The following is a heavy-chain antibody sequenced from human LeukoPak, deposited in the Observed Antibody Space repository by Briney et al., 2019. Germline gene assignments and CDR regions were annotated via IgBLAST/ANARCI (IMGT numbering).Heavy chain of an antibody. CDR2: INPNSGGT. D-gene: IGHD3-22*01. CDR1: GYTFTGYY. V-gene: IGHV1-2*02. Sequence: ASVKVSCKASGYTFTGYYMHWGRQAPGQGLEWMGWINPNSGGTNYAQKFQGRVTMTRDTSISTAYMELSRLRSDDTAVYYCARAPTYYYDSSGYYSFDYWGQGTLVTVSS. J-gene: IGHJ4*02. CDR3: ARAPTYYYDSSGYYSFDY.